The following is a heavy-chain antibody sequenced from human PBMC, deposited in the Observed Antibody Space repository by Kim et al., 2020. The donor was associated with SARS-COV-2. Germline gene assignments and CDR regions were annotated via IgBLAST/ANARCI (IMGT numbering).Heavy chain of an antibody. CDR1: GFTFSSYA. J-gene: IGHJ6*02. CDR2: ISGSGGST. D-gene: IGHD3-10*01. V-gene: IGHV3-23*01. Sequence: GGSLRLSCAASGFTFSSYAMSWVRQAPGKGLEWVSAISGSGGSTYYADSVKGRFTISRDNSKNTLYLQMNSLRAEDTAVYYCAKDRGNCYGSGSYPNGMDVWGQGTTATVSS. CDR3: AKDRGNCYGSGSYPNGMDV.